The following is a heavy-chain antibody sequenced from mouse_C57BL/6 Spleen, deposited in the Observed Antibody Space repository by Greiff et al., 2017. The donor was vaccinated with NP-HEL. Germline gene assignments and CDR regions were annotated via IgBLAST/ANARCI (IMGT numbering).Heavy chain of an antibody. Sequence: VQLQQPGTELVKPGASVKLSCKASGYTFTSYWMHWVKQRPGQGLEWIGNINPSNGGTNYNQKFKSKATLTVDKSSSTAYMQLRSLTSEDSASYKCASTGKLRPHYYAMDYWGQGTSVTVSS. V-gene: IGHV1-53*01. CDR1: GYTFTSYW. D-gene: IGHD3-2*02. CDR3: ASTGKLRPHYYAMDY. J-gene: IGHJ4*01. CDR2: INPSNGGT.